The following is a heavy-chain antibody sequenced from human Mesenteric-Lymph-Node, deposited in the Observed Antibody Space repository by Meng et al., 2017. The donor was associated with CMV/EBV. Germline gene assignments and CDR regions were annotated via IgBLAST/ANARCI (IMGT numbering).Heavy chain of an antibody. V-gene: IGHV3-23*01. CDR1: GFTFSSYA. D-gene: IGHD6-19*01. CDR2: ISGRGDST. CDR3: ARDMRQWLVQDY. Sequence: GESLKISCAASGFTFSSYAINWVRQAPGKGLEWVSTISGRGDSTYYADSVKGRFTISRDNSKNTLYLQMNSLRAEDTAVYYCARDMRQWLVQDYWGQGTLVTVS. J-gene: IGHJ4*02.